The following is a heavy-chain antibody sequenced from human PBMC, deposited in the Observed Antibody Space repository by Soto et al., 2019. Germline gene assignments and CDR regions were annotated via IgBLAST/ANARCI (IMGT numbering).Heavy chain of an antibody. CDR1: GASISSSAYY. J-gene: IGHJ6*02. Sequence: QVQLQESGPGLVKPSQTLSLTCTVSGASISSSAYYWSWVRQPPGKGLEWIGYIFHSGSAYYNPSLKSRVTISVDTSKNQFSLKLTSVTAADTAVFYCARYTFGHDREYRYAMDVWGQGTTVTVSS. D-gene: IGHD3-10*02. CDR3: ARYTFGHDREYRYAMDV. V-gene: IGHV4-30-4*01. CDR2: IFHSGSA.